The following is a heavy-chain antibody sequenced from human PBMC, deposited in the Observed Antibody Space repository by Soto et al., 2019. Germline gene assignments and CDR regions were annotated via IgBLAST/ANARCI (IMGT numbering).Heavy chain of an antibody. V-gene: IGHV1-18*01. CDR1: GYIFTGYG. CDR3: ARMGDVPYYYYGMDV. D-gene: IGHD3-16*01. Sequence: QVQLVQSGAEVKKPGASVKVSCKASGYIFTGYGVSWVRQAPGQGLEWLGWINGYNGNTNYGQNFQGRVTMTTDTSTSTAYMELRSLRSDDTAVYYCARMGDVPYYYYGMDVWGQGTTVIVSS. CDR2: INGYNGNT. J-gene: IGHJ6*02.